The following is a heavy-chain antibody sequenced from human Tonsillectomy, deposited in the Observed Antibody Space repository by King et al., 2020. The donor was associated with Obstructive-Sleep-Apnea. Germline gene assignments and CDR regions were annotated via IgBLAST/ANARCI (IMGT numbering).Heavy chain of an antibody. Sequence: QLVQSGAEVKKPGASVKVSCKASGYTFTSYGISWVRQAPGQGLERMGWISAYNGNTNYAQKLQGRVTMTTDTSTSTAYMELRSLRSDDTAVYYCARNALRDLWFGEHPDYWGQGTLVTVSS. CDR2: ISAYNGNT. J-gene: IGHJ4*02. V-gene: IGHV1-18*04. CDR3: ARNALRDLWFGEHPDY. CDR1: GYTFTSYG. D-gene: IGHD3-10*01.